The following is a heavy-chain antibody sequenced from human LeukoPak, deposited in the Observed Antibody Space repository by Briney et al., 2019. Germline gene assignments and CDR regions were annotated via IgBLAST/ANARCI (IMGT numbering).Heavy chain of an antibody. V-gene: IGHV4-34*01. CDR3: ARITYYYDSSRYSNFDY. CDR1: GGSFSGYY. D-gene: IGHD3-22*01. Sequence: PSETLSLTCAVYGGSFSGYYWSCVRQPPGKGLEWNGEINHSGRTNYNPSLKSRVTISVDTSKNQFSLKLSSVTAADTAVYYCARITYYYDSSRYSNFDYWGLGTLVTVSS. J-gene: IGHJ4*02. CDR2: INHSGRT.